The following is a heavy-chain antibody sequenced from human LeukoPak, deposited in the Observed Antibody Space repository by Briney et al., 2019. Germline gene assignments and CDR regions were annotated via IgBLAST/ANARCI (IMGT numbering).Heavy chain of an antibody. Sequence: SETLSLTCTVSGGSISSSYWSWIRQPPGKGLEWIGDIYYSGTTNYNPSLKSRVTISVDTSKNQFSLRLSSVTAADTAVYYCARIDAVAATPTNYWGQGTLVTVSS. D-gene: IGHD6-19*01. CDR2: IYYSGTT. CDR3: ARIDAVAATPTNY. CDR1: GGSISSSY. V-gene: IGHV4-59*01. J-gene: IGHJ4*02.